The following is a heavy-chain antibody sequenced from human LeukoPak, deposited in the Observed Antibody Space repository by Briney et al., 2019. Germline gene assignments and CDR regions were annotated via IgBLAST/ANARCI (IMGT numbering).Heavy chain of an antibody. Sequence: GESLKISCKGSGYSFTSYWIGWVRQMPGKGLEWMGIVYPGDSDTRYSPSFQGQVTISADKSISTAYLQWSSLKASDTAMYYCARLKVVPAAILYYYMDVWGKGTTVTVSS. CDR2: VYPGDSDT. D-gene: IGHD2-2*02. CDR1: GYSFTSYW. V-gene: IGHV5-51*01. J-gene: IGHJ6*03. CDR3: ARLKVVPAAILYYYMDV.